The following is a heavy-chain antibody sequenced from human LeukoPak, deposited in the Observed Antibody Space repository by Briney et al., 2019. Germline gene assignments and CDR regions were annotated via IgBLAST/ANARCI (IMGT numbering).Heavy chain of an antibody. D-gene: IGHD2-2*01. Sequence: GGSLRLSCAASGFAFSSYAMSWVRQAPGKGLEWVSAISGSGGSTYYADSVKGRFTISRDNSKNTLYLQMNSLRAEDTAVYYCAKDLGAVVPAARFDYWGQGTLVTVSS. CDR3: AKDLGAVVPAARFDY. CDR1: GFAFSSYA. J-gene: IGHJ4*02. V-gene: IGHV3-23*01. CDR2: ISGSGGST.